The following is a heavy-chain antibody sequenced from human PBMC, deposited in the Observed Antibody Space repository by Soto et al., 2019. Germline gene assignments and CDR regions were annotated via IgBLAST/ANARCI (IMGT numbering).Heavy chain of an antibody. D-gene: IGHD2-15*01. CDR3: AHRLDCSGGSCYSASWFDP. V-gene: IGHV2-5*01. J-gene: IGHJ5*02. Sequence: PTLVNPTQTLTLTCTFSGFSLSTSGVGVGWIRQPPGKALEWLALIYWNDDKRYSPSLKSRLTITKDTSKNQVVLTMTNMDPVDTATYYCAHRLDCSGGSCYSASWFDPWGQGTLVTVSS. CDR1: GFSLSTSGVG. CDR2: IYWNDDK.